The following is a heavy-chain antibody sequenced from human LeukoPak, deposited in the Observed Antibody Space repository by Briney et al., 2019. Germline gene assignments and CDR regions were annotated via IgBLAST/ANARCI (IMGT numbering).Heavy chain of an antibody. Sequence: SQTLSLTCAISGDSVSSNSAARNWIRQSPSRGLEWLGRTYYRSKWYNDYAVSVKSRITINPDTSKNQFSLQLNSVTPEDTAVYYCARGSDLYSSSWYFPYYYYGMDVWGQGTTVTVSS. CDR2: TYYRSKWYN. CDR3: ARGSDLYSSSWYFPYYYYGMDV. D-gene: IGHD6-13*01. J-gene: IGHJ6*02. V-gene: IGHV6-1*01. CDR1: GDSVSSNSAA.